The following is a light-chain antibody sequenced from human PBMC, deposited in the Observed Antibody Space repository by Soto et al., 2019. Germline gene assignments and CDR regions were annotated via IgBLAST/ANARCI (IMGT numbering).Light chain of an antibody. Sequence: EIVLTQSPGSLSLSPGQRATLSCRASQSVDTTFFAWYQKKPGQAPRLLIYGASKRATGIPDRFSGSGSGTDFTLIISRLEPEDFAVXYCQQYMSSVTFGQGTKVEIK. CDR3: QQYMSSVT. CDR1: QSVDTTF. J-gene: IGKJ1*01. CDR2: GAS. V-gene: IGKV3-20*01.